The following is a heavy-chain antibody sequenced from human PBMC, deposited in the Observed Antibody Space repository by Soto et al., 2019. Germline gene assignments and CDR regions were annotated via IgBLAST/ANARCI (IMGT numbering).Heavy chain of an antibody. Sequence: PXETLYLTCAVSGYSISSGDYWCWIRQPPGKGLEWIGSIYHSGSTYYNPSLKSRVTISVDTSKNQFSLKLSSVTAADTAVYYCARADFVNDYWGQGTAVTVS. V-gene: IGHV4-38-2*01. CDR3: ARADFVNDY. J-gene: IGHJ4*02. CDR1: GYSISSGDY. CDR2: IYHSGST.